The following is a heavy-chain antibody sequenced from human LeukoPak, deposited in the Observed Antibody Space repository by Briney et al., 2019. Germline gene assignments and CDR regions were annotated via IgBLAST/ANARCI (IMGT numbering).Heavy chain of an antibody. CDR1: GGSISSGSYY. J-gene: IGHJ6*03. Sequence: IPSETLSLTCTVSGGSISSGSYYWSWIRQPAGKGLEWIGRIYTSGSTNYNPSLKSRVTISVDTSKNQFSLKLSSVTAADTAVYYCARGEDFPNYYMDVWGKGTTVTISS. D-gene: IGHD1-26*01. CDR2: IYTSGST. V-gene: IGHV4-61*02. CDR3: ARGEDFPNYYMDV.